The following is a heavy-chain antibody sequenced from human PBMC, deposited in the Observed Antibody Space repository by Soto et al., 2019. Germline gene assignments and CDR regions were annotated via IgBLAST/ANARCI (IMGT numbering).Heavy chain of an antibody. CDR1: GFTFSSYW. CDR3: AKASYYYGSGSYLGWFDP. V-gene: IGHV3-23*01. Sequence: GGSLRLSCAASGFTFSSYWMSWVRQAPGKGLEWVSAISGSGGSTYYADSVKGRFTISRDNSRKTLYLQMTSLRAEDTAVYYCAKASYYYGSGSYLGWFDPWGQGTLVTVSS. CDR2: ISGSGGST. J-gene: IGHJ5*02. D-gene: IGHD3-10*01.